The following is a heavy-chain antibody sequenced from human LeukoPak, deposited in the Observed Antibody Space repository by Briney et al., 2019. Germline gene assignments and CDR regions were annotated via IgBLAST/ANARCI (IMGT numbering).Heavy chain of an antibody. J-gene: IGHJ4*02. Sequence: ASVKVSCKASGYTFTGYYMHWVRQAPGQGLEWMGWINPNSGGTNYAQKFQGRVTMTRDTSISTAYMELSRLRSDDTAVYYCARAVSFDWLVELDYWGQGTLVTVSS. V-gene: IGHV1-2*02. CDR2: INPNSGGT. D-gene: IGHD3-9*01. CDR1: GYTFTGYY. CDR3: ARAVSFDWLVELDY.